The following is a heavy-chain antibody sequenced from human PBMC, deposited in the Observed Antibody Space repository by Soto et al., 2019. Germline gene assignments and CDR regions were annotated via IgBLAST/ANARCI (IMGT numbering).Heavy chain of an antibody. CDR2: IYPGDSDT. Sequence: PGESLRISCKGSGYSFTSYWIGWVRQMPGKGLEWMGIIYPGDSDTRYSPSFQGQVTISADKSISTAYLQWSSLKASDTAMYYCARPSISGSAIDAFDIWGQGTMVTVSS. V-gene: IGHV5-51*01. CDR3: ARPSISGSAIDAFDI. D-gene: IGHD3-10*01. J-gene: IGHJ3*02. CDR1: GYSFTSYW.